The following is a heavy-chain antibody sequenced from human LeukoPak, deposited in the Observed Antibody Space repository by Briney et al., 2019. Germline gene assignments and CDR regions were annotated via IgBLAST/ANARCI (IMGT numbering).Heavy chain of an antibody. CDR1: GFTFSTYG. Sequence: GRSLRLSCAASGFTFSTYGMHWVRQAPGKGLEWVAVVWYDGSNIHYVDSVKGRFTVSRDNSKNTLYLQMNSLRDEDTALYYCARREMTTTLDSWGQGTLVTVSS. D-gene: IGHD5-24*01. V-gene: IGHV3-33*01. CDR3: ARREMTTTLDS. CDR2: VWYDGSNI. J-gene: IGHJ4*02.